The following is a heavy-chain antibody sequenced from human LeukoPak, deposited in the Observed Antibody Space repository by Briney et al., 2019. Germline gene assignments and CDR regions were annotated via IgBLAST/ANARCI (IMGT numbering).Heavy chain of an antibody. D-gene: IGHD2-15*01. Sequence: ASVKVSCKASGGTFSSYAISWVRQAPGQGLEWMGWISAYNGNTNSAQKLQGRVTMTTDTSTSTAYMELRSLRSDDTAVYYCARDDCSGGSCYSDWFDYWGQGTLVTVSS. CDR3: ARDDCSGGSCYSDWFDY. CDR1: GGTFSSYA. J-gene: IGHJ4*02. CDR2: ISAYNGNT. V-gene: IGHV1-18*01.